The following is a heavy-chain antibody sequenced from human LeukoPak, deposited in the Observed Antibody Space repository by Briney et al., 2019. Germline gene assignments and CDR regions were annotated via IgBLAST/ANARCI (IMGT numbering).Heavy chain of an antibody. V-gene: IGHV3-74*01. Sequence: GGSLRLSCAASGFTFDDYAMHWVRQAPGKGLVWVSRIRGDGSLTNYAGSVKGRFTISRDNSKNTLFLQMNSLGPEDTGVYYCARGEISVSTITFWGQGTLVTVSS. D-gene: IGHD5/OR15-5a*01. J-gene: IGHJ4*02. CDR2: IRGDGSLT. CDR1: GFTFDDYA. CDR3: ARGEISVSTITF.